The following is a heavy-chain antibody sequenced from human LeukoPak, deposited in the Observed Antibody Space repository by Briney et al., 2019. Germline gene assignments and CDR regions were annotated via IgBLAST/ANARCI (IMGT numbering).Heavy chain of an antibody. CDR2: IYHSGST. J-gene: IGHJ5*02. V-gene: IGHV4-39*07. D-gene: IGHD6-19*01. CDR3: ARGGKAVAGTSPLNWFDP. CDR1: GGSISSSNYY. Sequence: SETLSLTCTVSGGSISSSNYYWGWIRQPPGKGLEWIGSIYHSGSTYYNPSLKSRVTISVDTSKNQFSLKLSSVTAADTAVYYCARGGKAVAGTSPLNWFDPWGQGTLVTVSS.